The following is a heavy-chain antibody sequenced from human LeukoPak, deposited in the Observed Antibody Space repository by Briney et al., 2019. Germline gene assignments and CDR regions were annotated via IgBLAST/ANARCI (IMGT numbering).Heavy chain of an antibody. CDR2: IKQDGSEK. J-gene: IGHJ4*02. CDR3: ARGGSGTDTPYYFDY. CDR1: GFTFSGYW. V-gene: IGHV3-7*01. Sequence: GGSLRLSCAASGFTFSGYWMSWVRQAPGKGLEWGANIKQDGSEKYYVDSVKGRFTISRDNAKNSLYLQMNSLRAEDTAVYYCARGGSGTDTPYYFDYWGQGTLVTVSS. D-gene: IGHD3-10*01.